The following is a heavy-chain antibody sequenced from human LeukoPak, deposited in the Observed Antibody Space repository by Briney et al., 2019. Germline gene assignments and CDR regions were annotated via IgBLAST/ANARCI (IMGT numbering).Heavy chain of an antibody. CDR3: ARASFLDY. V-gene: IGHV3-21*06. J-gene: IGHJ4*02. D-gene: IGHD1-26*01. CDR2: ISSSGSYI. Sequence: PGGSLRLSCAASGFSFSIYSMNWVRQAPGKGLEWVSSISSSGSYIYYADSVKGRFTISRDNAKNSLYLQMNSLRGEDTAVYHCARASFLDYWGQGTLVTVSS. CDR1: GFSFSIYS.